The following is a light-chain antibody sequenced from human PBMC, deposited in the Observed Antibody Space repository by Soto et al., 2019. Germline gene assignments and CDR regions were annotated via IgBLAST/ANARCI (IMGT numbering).Light chain of an antibody. CDR3: VAWDDSLNGFV. J-gene: IGLJ1*01. V-gene: IGLV1-44*01. CDR2: SNN. Sequence: QSVLTQPPSASGTPGQRVAISCSGNSSNIGSNPVNWYQQLPGTAPKLLIYSNNQRPSGVPDRFSGSKSGTSASLAISGLQSDDEAAYYCVAWDDSLNGFVFGTGTKLTVL. CDR1: SSNIGSNP.